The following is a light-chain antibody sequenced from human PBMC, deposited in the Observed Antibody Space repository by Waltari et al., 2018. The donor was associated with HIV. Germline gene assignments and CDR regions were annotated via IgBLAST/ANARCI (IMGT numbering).Light chain of an antibody. Sequence: QAAVTQEPSMTVSPGGTIILTCGSSAGPVTSKNYADWFQQKPGHAPATLIFDSTKRHSWTPARFSGLLLGDKAVLTLSGALSEDEAFYYCLLFFGDTRIFGGGTMVTV. CDR3: LLFFGDTRI. V-gene: IGLV7-46*01. CDR1: AGPVTSKNY. CDR2: DST. J-gene: IGLJ2*01.